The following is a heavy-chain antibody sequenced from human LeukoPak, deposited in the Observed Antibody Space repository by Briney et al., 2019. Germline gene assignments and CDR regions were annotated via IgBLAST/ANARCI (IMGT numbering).Heavy chain of an antibody. V-gene: IGHV3-23*01. CDR1: GFTFSNYA. D-gene: IGHD6-19*01. CDR2: ISGSGDNT. CDR3: ARRGWLVNFDY. Sequence: GGSLRLSSAASGFTFSNYAMSVVRQAPGKGPEWGSIISGSGDNTHYADSVKGRFTISRDNSKNPLYLQMNTLRAEDTAIYHCARRGWLVNFDYWGQGTMVTVSS. J-gene: IGHJ4*02.